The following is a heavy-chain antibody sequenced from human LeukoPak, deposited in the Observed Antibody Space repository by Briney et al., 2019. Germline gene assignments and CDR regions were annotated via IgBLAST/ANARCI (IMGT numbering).Heavy chain of an antibody. J-gene: IGHJ5*02. CDR1: GGSFSGYY. CDR2: INHSGST. V-gene: IGHV4-34*01. D-gene: IGHD3-22*01. CDR3: ARDSSATDWFDP. Sequence: PSETLSLTCAVYGGSFSGYYWSWIRQPPGKGLEWIGEINHSGSTNYNPSLKSRVTISVDTSKNQFSLKLSSVTAVDTAVYYCARDSSATDWFDPWGQGTLVTVSS.